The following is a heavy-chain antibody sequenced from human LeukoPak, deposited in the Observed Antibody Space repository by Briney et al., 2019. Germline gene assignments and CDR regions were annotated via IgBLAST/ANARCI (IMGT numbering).Heavy chain of an antibody. CDR2: ISNNGGYT. CDR3: AKQLGYCSDGSCYFPY. D-gene: IGHD2-15*01. CDR1: GFTFSSCA. J-gene: IGHJ4*02. V-gene: IGHV3-23*01. Sequence: SGGSLRLSCVASGFTFSSCAMSWVRQAPGKGLEWVSAISNNGGYTYYADSVQGRFTISRDNSKSTLCLQMNSLRAEDTAVYYCAKQLGYCSDGSCYFPYWGQGTLVTVSS.